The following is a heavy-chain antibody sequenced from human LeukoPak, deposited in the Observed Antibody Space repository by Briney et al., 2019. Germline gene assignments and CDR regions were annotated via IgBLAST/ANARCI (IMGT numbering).Heavy chain of an antibody. CDR3: AKDLRGKWYGSGTLVRYYGMDV. D-gene: IGHD3-10*01. J-gene: IGHJ6*04. CDR2: ISGSGGST. Sequence: GGSLRLSCAASGFTFSSYAMSWVRQAPGKGLECVSAISGSGGSTYYADSVKGRFPISRDNSKNTLYLQMNSLRAEDKAVYYCAKDLRGKWYGSGTLVRYYGMDVWGKGTTVTVSS. CDR1: GFTFSSYA. V-gene: IGHV3-23*01.